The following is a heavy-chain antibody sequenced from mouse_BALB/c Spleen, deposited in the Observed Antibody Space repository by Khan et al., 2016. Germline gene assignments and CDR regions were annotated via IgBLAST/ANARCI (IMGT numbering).Heavy chain of an antibody. D-gene: IGHD2-3*01. V-gene: IGHV9-3-1*01. Sequence: QIQLVQSGPELKKPGETVKISCKASGYTFTNYGMNWVKQAPGKGLQWMGWINTYTGEPTYADDFKGRFSFSLETSASQSYLHINTLKNEDTATYFCARGPMKYYAMDYWGQGTSVTVSS. CDR3: ARGPMKYYAMDY. CDR1: GYTFTNYG. J-gene: IGHJ4*01. CDR2: INTYTGEP.